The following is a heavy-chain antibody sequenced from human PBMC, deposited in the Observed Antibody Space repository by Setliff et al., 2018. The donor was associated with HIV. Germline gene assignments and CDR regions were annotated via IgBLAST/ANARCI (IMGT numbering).Heavy chain of an antibody. V-gene: IGHV1-69*10. CDR1: GGTFSSYA. CDR3: ASPRSAGTYQGAFYYFLDV. J-gene: IGHJ6*03. Sequence: GASVKVSCKASGGTFSSYAISWVRQAPGQGLEWMGGIIPILGIANYAQKFQGRVTITADKSTSTAYMELSSLRSEDTAVYYCASPRSAGTYQGAFYYFLDVWGRGTTVTVSS. D-gene: IGHD2-15*01. CDR2: IIPILGIA.